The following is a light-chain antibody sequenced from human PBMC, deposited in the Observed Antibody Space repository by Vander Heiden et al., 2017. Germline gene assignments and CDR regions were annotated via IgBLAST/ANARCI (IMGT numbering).Light chain of an antibody. J-gene: IGLJ2*01. CDR3: QAWDSSTAV. CDR1: KLGDQY. V-gene: IGLV3-1*01. Sequence: SYELTQPPSVSVSPGQTASITCSGDKLGDQYACWYQQKPGQSPVLVIYQDSKRPSGIPERFSGSNSGNTATLTISGTQAMDEADYYCQAWDSSTAVFGGGTKLNGL. CDR2: QDS.